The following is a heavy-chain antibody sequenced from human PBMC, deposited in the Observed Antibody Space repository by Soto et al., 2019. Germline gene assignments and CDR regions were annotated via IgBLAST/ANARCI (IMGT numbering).Heavy chain of an antibody. CDR1: GYTFTSYA. J-gene: IGHJ4*02. CDR2: INAGNGNT. D-gene: IGHD3-10*01. Sequence: QVQLVQSGAEVKKPGASVKVSCKASGYTFTSYAMHWVRQAPGQRLEWMGWINAGNGNTKYSQKFQGRVTITRDTYASTAYMELSGLSSEDTAVYSCARDLGFGLSDYWGQGTLVTVSS. CDR3: ARDLGFGLSDY. V-gene: IGHV1-3*01.